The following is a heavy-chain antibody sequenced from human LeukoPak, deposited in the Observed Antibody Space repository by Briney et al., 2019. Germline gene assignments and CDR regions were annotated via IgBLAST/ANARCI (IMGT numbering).Heavy chain of an antibody. D-gene: IGHD3-22*01. CDR2: IPGSGGAT. CDR3: ARARPWDSSRSYYFGMDV. Sequence: GGSLRLSCEASGFTFSSYAIRWVRQAPGTGLEWVSSIPGSGGATYYADSVRGRFSISRDSSKNTVYLQVNSLRDEDTAVYYCARARPWDSSRSYYFGMDVWGHGTTVTVSS. CDR1: GFTFSSYA. V-gene: IGHV3-23*01. J-gene: IGHJ6*02.